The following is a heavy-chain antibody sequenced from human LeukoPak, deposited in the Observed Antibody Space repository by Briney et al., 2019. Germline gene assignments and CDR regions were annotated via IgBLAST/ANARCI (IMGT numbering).Heavy chain of an antibody. CDR2: IYTSGST. V-gene: IGHV4-4*07. J-gene: IGHJ4*02. CDR1: GGSISSYY. Sequence: SETLSLTCTVSGGSISSYYWSWIRQPAGKGLEWIGRIYTSGSTNYNPSLKSRVSISADTSKNQFSLNLSSVTAADTAVYYCARGGRNYVYYFDYWGQGTLVTVSS. D-gene: IGHD3-10*02. CDR3: ARGGRNYVYYFDY.